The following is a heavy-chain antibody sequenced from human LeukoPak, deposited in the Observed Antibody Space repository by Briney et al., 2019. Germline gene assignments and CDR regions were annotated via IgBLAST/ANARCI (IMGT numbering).Heavy chain of an antibody. CDR2: IYYSGST. CDR3: ARGDYGDPFDY. J-gene: IGHJ4*02. Sequence: PSETLSLTCTVPGGSISSYYWSWIRQPPGKGLEWIGYIYYSGSTNYNPSLKSRVTISVDTSKNQFSLKLSSVTAADTAVYYCARGDYGDPFDYWGQGTLVTVSS. V-gene: IGHV4-59*01. D-gene: IGHD4-17*01. CDR1: GGSISSYY.